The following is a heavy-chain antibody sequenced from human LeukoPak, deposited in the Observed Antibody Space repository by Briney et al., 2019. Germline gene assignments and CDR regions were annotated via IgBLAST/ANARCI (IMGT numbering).Heavy chain of an antibody. J-gene: IGHJ4*02. CDR1: GYSFTSYW. Sequence: GAALKISCKGSGYSFTSYWIGWVRQMPGKGLEWMGIIYPGDSDTRYSPSFQGQVTISADKSISTAYLQWSSLKASDTAMYYCARSEVQLWIDYWGQGTLVTVSS. CDR2: IYPGDSDT. D-gene: IGHD5-18*01. CDR3: ARSEVQLWIDY. V-gene: IGHV5-51*01.